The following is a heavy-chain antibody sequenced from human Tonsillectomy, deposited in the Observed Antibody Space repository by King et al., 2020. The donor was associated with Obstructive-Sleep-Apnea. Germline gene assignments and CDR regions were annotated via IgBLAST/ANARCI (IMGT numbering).Heavy chain of an antibody. V-gene: IGHV3-30*18. CDR3: AKLGVYGDYVPDNYFDY. J-gene: IGHJ4*02. Sequence: VQLVESGGGVVQPGRSLRLSCAASGFTFSSYGMHWVRQAPGKGLEWVAVISYDGSNKYYADSVKGRFTISRDNSKTTRYLQMNSLRAEDTAVYYCAKLGVYGDYVPDNYFDYWGQGTLVTVSS. D-gene: IGHD4-17*01. CDR1: GFTFSSYG. CDR2: ISYDGSNK.